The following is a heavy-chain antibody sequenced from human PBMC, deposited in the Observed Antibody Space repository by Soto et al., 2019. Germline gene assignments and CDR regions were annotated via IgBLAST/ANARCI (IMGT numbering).Heavy chain of an antibody. CDR1: GGSFSGYY. CDR2: INHSGST. CDR3: ARWGFGELYFDY. Sequence: QVQLQQWGAGLLKPSETLSLTCAVYGGSFSGYYWSWIRQPPGKGLEWIGEINHSGSTNYNPSLKRRVTISVDTSKNQFSLKLSSVTAADTAVYYCARWGFGELYFDYWGQGTLVTVSS. J-gene: IGHJ4*02. D-gene: IGHD3-10*01. V-gene: IGHV4-34*01.